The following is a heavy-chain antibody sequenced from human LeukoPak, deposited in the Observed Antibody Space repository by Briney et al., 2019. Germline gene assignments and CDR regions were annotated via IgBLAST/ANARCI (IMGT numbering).Heavy chain of an antibody. J-gene: IGHJ4*02. CDR2: IYTSGST. CDR3: ARDLYSSSWYGTFDY. CDR1: GGSISSYY. Sequence: SETLSLTCTVSGGSISSYYWSWIRQPAGKGLEWIGHIYTSGSTNYNPSLKSRVTMSVGTSTNQFSLKLSSVTAADTAIYYCARDLYSSSWYGTFDYWGQGTLVTVSS. D-gene: IGHD6-13*01. V-gene: IGHV4-4*07.